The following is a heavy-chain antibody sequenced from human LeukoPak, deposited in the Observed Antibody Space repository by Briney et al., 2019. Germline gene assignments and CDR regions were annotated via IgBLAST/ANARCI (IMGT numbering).Heavy chain of an antibody. CDR1: GYTFSSYG. CDR2: ISAYNGNR. Sequence: ASVKVSCKTSGYTFSSYGVSRVRQAPGQGLEWMGWISAYNGNRNYAQNFQGRVTMTTDTSTSTAYMDLRSLRSDDTAVYYCARDIKSYDSSGYYDYWGQGTLVTVSS. J-gene: IGHJ4*02. CDR3: ARDIKSYDSSGYYDY. V-gene: IGHV1-18*01. D-gene: IGHD3-22*01.